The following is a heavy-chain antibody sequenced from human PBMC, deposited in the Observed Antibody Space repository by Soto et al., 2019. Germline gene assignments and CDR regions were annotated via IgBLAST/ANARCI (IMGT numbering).Heavy chain of an antibody. D-gene: IGHD3-16*01. Sequence: QEQLVQSGAEVKKPGSSVQVSCKASGGTFINQPITWVRKAPGQGLEWMGGVIPMSGATHYSQKFQGRVTITADESTSTAYMELSSLSSEDTAVYYCARVFDGYYYYRPDVWGHGTKVTVS. J-gene: IGHJ6*02. CDR3: ARVFDGYYYYRPDV. V-gene: IGHV1-69*01. CDR1: GGTFINQP. CDR2: VIPMSGAT.